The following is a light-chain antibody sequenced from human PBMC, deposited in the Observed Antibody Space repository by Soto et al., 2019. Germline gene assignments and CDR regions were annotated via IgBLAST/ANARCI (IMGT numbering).Light chain of an antibody. J-gene: IGKJ1*01. Sequence: EIVLTQSPGTLSWSPGERATLCYWASQSVFSSYLAWYQKKPGQAPRLLIYGASSRATGIPDRFSGSGSGTDFTLTISSLEPEDFAVYYCQQYGSSPWTFGQGTKVEIK. V-gene: IGKV3-20*01. CDR1: QSVFSSY. CDR3: QQYGSSPWT. CDR2: GAS.